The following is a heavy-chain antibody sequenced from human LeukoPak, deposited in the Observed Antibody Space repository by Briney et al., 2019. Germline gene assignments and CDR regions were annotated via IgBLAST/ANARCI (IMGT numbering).Heavy chain of an antibody. J-gene: IGHJ4*02. CDR1: GFNFANHA. V-gene: IGHV3-23*01. D-gene: IGHD2-21*02. CDR2: ISGGGDIT. Sequence: GGSLRLSCAASGFNFANHAMSWVRQTPGKGLEWVSAISGGGDITYYADSVTGRFTISRDNPKDTLFLQMHSLRPGDTAVYYCVREDTPATANYWGQGTLVTVSS. CDR3: VREDTPATANY.